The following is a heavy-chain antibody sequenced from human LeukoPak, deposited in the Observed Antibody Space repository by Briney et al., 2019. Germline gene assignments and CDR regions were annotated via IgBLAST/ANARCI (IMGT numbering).Heavy chain of an antibody. CDR3: ARVDDLDAFDM. CDR2: IWYDGSNK. Sequence: GGSLRLSCAASGFIFSSYGMNWVRQAPGKGLEWVAVIWYDGSNKYYADSVKGRFTISRDNSKNTLYLQMNSLRAEDTAVYYCARVDDLDAFDMWGQGTMVTVSS. D-gene: IGHD2-2*03. J-gene: IGHJ3*02. V-gene: IGHV3-33*01. CDR1: GFIFSSYG.